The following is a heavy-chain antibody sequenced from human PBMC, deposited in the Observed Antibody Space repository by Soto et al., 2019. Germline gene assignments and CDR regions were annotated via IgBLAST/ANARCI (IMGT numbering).Heavy chain of an antibody. V-gene: IGHV1-18*01. D-gene: IGHD1-1*01. CDR3: GRGRYGDY. CDR2: ISAHNGNT. Sequence: QVHLVQSGAEVKKPGASVKVSCKASGYTFTSYGITWVRQAPGQGLEWMGWISAHNGNTDYAQKLQGSVIVTRDTSPSSADMGLRSLRSDDTGVYYCGRGRYGDYWGQGALVTVSS. CDR1: GYTFTSYG. J-gene: IGHJ4*02.